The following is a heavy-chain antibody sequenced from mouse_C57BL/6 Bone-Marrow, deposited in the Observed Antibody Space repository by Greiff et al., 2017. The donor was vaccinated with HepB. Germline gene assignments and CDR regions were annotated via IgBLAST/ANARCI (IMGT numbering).Heavy chain of an antibody. Sequence: VHLVESGPELVKPGASVKISCKASGYAFSSSWMNWVKQRPGKGLEWIGRIYPGDGDTNYNGKFKGKATLTADKSSSTAYMQLSSLTSEDSAVYFCARGVGLGEDYFDYWGQGTTLTVSS. J-gene: IGHJ2*01. CDR1: GYAFSSSW. CDR3: ARGVGLGEDYFDY. V-gene: IGHV1-82*01. CDR2: IYPGDGDT. D-gene: IGHD4-1*01.